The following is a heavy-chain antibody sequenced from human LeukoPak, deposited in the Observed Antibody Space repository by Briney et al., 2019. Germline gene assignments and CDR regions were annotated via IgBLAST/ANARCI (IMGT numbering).Heavy chain of an antibody. V-gene: IGHV4-61*02. D-gene: IGHD2-15*01. CDR3: ARVSCSGGSCYSFDY. J-gene: IGHJ4*02. Sequence: SETLSLTCTVSGGSISSGSYYWSWIRQPAGKGLGWIGRIYTSGSTNYNPSLKSRVTMSVDTSKNQFSLKLSSVTAADTAVYYCARVSCSGGSCYSFDYWGQGTLITVSS. CDR2: IYTSGST. CDR1: GGSISSGSYY.